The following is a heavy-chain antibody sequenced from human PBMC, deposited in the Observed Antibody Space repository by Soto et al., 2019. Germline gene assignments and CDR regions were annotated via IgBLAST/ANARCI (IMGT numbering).Heavy chain of an antibody. CDR2: ISAYNGNT. CDR3: ARDLRRRARAAAGNYYFDY. J-gene: IGHJ4*02. CDR1: GYTFTSYG. Sequence: QVQLVQSGAEVKKPGASVKVSCKASGYTFTSYGISWVRQAPGQGLEWMGWISAYNGNTNYAQKLQGRVTMTTDTSTSTAYMELRSLRTDDTAVYYCARDLRRRARAAAGNYYFDYWGQGTLVTVSS. D-gene: IGHD6-13*01. V-gene: IGHV1-18*01.